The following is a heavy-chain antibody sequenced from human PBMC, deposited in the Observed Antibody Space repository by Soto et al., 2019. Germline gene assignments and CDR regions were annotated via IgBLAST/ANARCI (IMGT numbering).Heavy chain of an antibody. V-gene: IGHV4-34*01. CDR2: VRYSGTT. J-gene: IGHJ5*02. D-gene: IGHD1-1*01. CDR1: GGPLGADY. CDR3: AGGGTWPTRFDL. Sequence: PSETLSLTFEVYGGPLGADYWSWIRQSPGKGLEWIGEVRYSGTTNYNPSLKSRVTISKETSKNQFSLKLTSMTAADTAIYYCAGGGTWPTRFDLWGQGTMVTVYS.